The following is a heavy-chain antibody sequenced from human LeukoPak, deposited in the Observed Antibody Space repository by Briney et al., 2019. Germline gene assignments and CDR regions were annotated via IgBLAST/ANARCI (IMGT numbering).Heavy chain of an antibody. CDR2: IYHSGST. CDR1: GGSISTYY. CDR3: ARSSKRKAYSSSWRYYFDY. Sequence: SETLSLTCTVSGGSISTYYWSWIRQPPGKGLEWIGYIYHSGSTKYNPSLKSRVTISVDTSKNQFSLKLSSVTAADTAVYYCARSSKRKAYSSSWRYYFDYWGQGTLVTVSS. J-gene: IGHJ4*02. V-gene: IGHV4-59*01. D-gene: IGHD6-13*01.